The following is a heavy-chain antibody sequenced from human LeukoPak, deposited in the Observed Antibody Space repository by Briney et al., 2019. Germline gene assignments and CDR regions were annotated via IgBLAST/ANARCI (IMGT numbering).Heavy chain of an antibody. CDR3: ARVDYGDYVFDY. J-gene: IGHJ4*02. CDR2: IRYDGSNK. Sequence: GGSLRLSCAASGFTFSSYGMHWVRQAPGKGLEWVAFIRYDGSNKYYADSVKGRFTISRDNAKNTLYLQMNSLRAEDTAVYYCARVDYGDYVFDYWGQGTLVTVSS. D-gene: IGHD4-17*01. CDR1: GFTFSSYG. V-gene: IGHV3-30*02.